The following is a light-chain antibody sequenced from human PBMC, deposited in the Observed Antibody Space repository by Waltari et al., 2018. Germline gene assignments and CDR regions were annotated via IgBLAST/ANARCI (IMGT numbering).Light chain of an antibody. J-gene: IGLJ1*01. V-gene: IGLV2-23*02. CDR3: CSYAGRGTYV. CDR1: TSDVGNYDL. CDR2: EVI. Sequence: QSDLTQPASVSGTPGQSITISCTGTTSDVGNYDLVSWYQHHPGKAPTPLICEVIKPPSGVLSRFSGAKSGGTASLIISGLQPDDEADCYCCSYAGRGTYVFGSGTKVTVL.